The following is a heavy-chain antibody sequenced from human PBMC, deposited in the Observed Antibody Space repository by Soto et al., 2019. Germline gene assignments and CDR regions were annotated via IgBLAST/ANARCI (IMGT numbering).Heavy chain of an antibody. J-gene: IGHJ4*02. D-gene: IGHD3-22*01. Sequence: ASVKVSCKASGYTFTGYYMHWVRQAPGQGLEWMGWINPNSGGTNYAQKFQGRVTMTRDTSISTAYMELSRLRSDDTAVYYCARLLGEYYYDSSGYYFDYWGQGTLVTVSS. CDR2: INPNSGGT. CDR3: ARLLGEYYYDSSGYYFDY. V-gene: IGHV1-2*02. CDR1: GYTFTGYY.